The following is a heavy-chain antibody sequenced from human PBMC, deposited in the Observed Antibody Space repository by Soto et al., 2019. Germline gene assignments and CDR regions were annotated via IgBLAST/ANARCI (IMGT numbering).Heavy chain of an antibody. CDR2: INPSDGST. D-gene: IGHD3-3*01. J-gene: IGHJ4*02. V-gene: IGHV1-46*01. CDR1: GYTFTSYY. Sequence: QVQMVQSGAEVKKPGASVKVSCKASGYTFTSYYMHWGRQAPGQGLEWMGIINPSDGSTTYAQKFQGRVTMTRDTSTSTVYMELSSLRFEDTAVYYCARDGDFWRWDYWGQGSQVTVSS. CDR3: ARDGDFWRWDY.